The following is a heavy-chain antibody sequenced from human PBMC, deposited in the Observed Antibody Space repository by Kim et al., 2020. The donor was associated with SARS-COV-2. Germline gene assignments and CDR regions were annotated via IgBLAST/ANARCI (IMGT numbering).Heavy chain of an antibody. D-gene: IGHD2-2*01. V-gene: IGHV3-21*01. Sequence: GGSLRLSCAASGFTFSSYSMNWVRQAPGKGLEWVSSISSSSSYIYYADSVKGRFTISRDNAKNSLYLQMNSLRAEDTAVYYCASVVVGYCSSTSGWGYPYYCYGMDVWGQGTTVTVS. CDR3: ASVVVGYCSSTSGWGYPYYCYGMDV. CDR2: ISSSSSYI. J-gene: IGHJ6*02. CDR1: GFTFSSYS.